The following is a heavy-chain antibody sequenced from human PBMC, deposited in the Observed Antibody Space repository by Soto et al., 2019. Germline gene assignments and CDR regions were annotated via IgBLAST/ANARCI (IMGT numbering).Heavy chain of an antibody. V-gene: IGHV3-30-3*01. CDR3: ARTTTVAGTPEFDY. D-gene: IGHD6-19*01. CDR2: ISYDGSTK. Sequence: QAPGQGLEWLALISYDGSTKYNADSVKGRFTVSRDNSNNTLYLQLSSLRPEDTAVYYCARTTTVAGTPEFDYWGQGTLVTVSS. J-gene: IGHJ4*02.